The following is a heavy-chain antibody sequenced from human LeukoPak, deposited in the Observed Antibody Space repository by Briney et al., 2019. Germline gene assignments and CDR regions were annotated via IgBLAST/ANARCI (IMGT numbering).Heavy chain of an antibody. J-gene: IGHJ5*02. CDR1: GGSISSYY. Sequence: KSSETLSLTCSVSGGSISSYYWSWIRQPPGKGLEWIGYLYSSGSINYNPSLKSRVTMSLDTSKNQFSLKLSSVTARDTAVYYCARLANSYGSGNYDSWGQGTLVIVSS. CDR2: LYSSGSI. D-gene: IGHD3-10*01. CDR3: ARLANSYGSGNYDS. V-gene: IGHV4-59*08.